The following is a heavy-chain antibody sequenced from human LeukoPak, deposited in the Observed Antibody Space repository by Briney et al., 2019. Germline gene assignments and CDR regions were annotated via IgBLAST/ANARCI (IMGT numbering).Heavy chain of an antibody. CDR3: ARELVGGSAGDYFDY. V-gene: IGHV4-34*01. D-gene: IGHD3-10*01. J-gene: IGHJ4*02. Sequence: SETLSLTCAVYGGSFSGYYWSWIRQPPGKGLEWIGEINHSGSTNYNPSLKSRVTISVDTSKNQFSLKLSSVTAADTAVYYCARELVGGSAGDYFDYWGQGTLVTVSS. CDR2: INHSGST. CDR1: GGSFSGYY.